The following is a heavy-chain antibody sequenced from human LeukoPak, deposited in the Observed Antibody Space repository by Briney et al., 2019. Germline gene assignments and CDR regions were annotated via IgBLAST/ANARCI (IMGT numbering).Heavy chain of an antibody. CDR2: ISGGGDST. V-gene: IGHV3-23*01. Sequence: GGSMRLSCAASGFSFNYYAMTWVRQAPGKGLEWVSSISGGGDSTYYADSVKGRFIISRDNSKNTLFLQMSSLRAEETAVYYCASRDGDGTYVFSFWGQGTLVTVSS. CDR3: ASRDGDGTYVFSF. J-gene: IGHJ4*02. CDR1: GFSFNYYA. D-gene: IGHD1-26*01.